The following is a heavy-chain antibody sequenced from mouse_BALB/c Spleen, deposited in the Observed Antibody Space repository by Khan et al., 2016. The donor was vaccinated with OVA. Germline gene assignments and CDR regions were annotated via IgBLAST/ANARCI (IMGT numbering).Heavy chain of an antibody. CDR1: GYSITSDYA. Sequence: EVQLQESGPGLVKPSQSLSLTCTVTGYSITSDYAWNWIRQFPGNKLEWMGYISYSGSTNYNPALKNRISITRDTSKNQFFLQLNSVTTEDTATYYCASDGSRYNYAIDYWGQGTSVTVSS. V-gene: IGHV3-2*02. D-gene: IGHD2-3*01. CDR2: ISYSGST. CDR3: ASDGSRYNYAIDY. J-gene: IGHJ4*01.